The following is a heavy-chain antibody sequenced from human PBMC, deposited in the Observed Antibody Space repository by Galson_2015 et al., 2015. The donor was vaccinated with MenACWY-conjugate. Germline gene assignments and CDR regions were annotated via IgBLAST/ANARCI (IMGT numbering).Heavy chain of an antibody. CDR1: GFTFSNYW. J-gene: IGHJ4*02. Sequence: SLRLSCAASGFTFSNYWMNWVRQAPGKGLLWVSRINSDGSSTSYADSVRGRFTISRDNAKNTLYLQMNSLGAEDTAVYYCARGVSVDSYCSRTSCYQHWGQGTLVTVSS. D-gene: IGHD2-2*01. V-gene: IGHV3-74*01. CDR2: INSDGSST. CDR3: ARGVSVDSYCSRTSCYQH.